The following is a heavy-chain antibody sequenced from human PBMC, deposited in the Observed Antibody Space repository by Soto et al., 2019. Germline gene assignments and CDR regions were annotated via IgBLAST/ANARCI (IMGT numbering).Heavy chain of an antibody. V-gene: IGHV4-34*01. Sequence: PSETLSLTCAVYVGSFSGYYWSWIRQPLGTGMEWIGEINHSGSTNYNPSRKSRVAISVDTSKNQFSVKLSSVTAADTAVYYCARGRLAYCGGDCYSPPEDYWRQGTLVTVSA. CDR3: ARGRLAYCGGDCYSPPEDY. CDR2: INHSGST. CDR1: VGSFSGYY. J-gene: IGHJ4*02. D-gene: IGHD2-21*02.